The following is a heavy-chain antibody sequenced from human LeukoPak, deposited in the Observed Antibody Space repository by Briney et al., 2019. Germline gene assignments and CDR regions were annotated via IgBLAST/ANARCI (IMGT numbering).Heavy chain of an antibody. V-gene: IGHV3-48*01. Sequence: PGGSLRLSCAASGFTFSSYSMNWVRQAPGKGLEWVSYISSSSSTIYYADSVKGRFTISRDNAKNSLYLQMNSLRAEDTAVYYCARGSSLWFGDRWGQGTLVTVSS. D-gene: IGHD3-10*01. CDR2: ISSSSSTI. J-gene: IGHJ4*02. CDR1: GFTFSSYS. CDR3: ARGSSLWFGDR.